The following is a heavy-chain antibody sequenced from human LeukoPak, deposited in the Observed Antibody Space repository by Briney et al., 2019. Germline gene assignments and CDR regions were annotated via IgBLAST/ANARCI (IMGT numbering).Heavy chain of an antibody. Sequence: GGSLRLSCAASGFTFSSYEMNWVRQAPGKGLEWVSYISSSGSTIYYADSVKGRFTISRDNAKNSLYLQMNSLRAEDTAVYHCARGGARSSEWFGELLTGYYYYMDVWGKGTTVTISS. CDR3: ARGGARSSEWFGELLTGYYYYMDV. D-gene: IGHD3-10*01. V-gene: IGHV3-48*03. CDR2: ISSSGSTI. J-gene: IGHJ6*03. CDR1: GFTFSSYE.